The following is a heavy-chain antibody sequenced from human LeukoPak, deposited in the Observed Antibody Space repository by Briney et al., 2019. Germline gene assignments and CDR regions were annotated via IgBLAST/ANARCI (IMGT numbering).Heavy chain of an antibody. J-gene: IGHJ6*03. Sequence: GASVKVSCKASGYTFTSYYMHWVRQAPGQGLEWMGIINPSGGSTSYAQKFQGRVTMTRDMSTSTVYTELSSLRSEDTAVYYCASGLYSGYDSGYYYYMDVWGKGTTVTVSS. CDR2: INPSGGST. CDR3: ASGLYSGYDSGYYYYMDV. V-gene: IGHV1-46*01. D-gene: IGHD5-12*01. CDR1: GYTFTSYY.